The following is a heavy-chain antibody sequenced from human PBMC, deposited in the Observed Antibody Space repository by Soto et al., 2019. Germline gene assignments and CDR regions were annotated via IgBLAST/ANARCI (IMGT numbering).Heavy chain of an antibody. Sequence: GGSLRLSCAASGSTFSSYAMSWVRQAPGKGLEWVSGISGSGGNTYYADSVKGRFTISRDNSKNTLYLQMNSLRAEDTAVYYCARATFFAPPIWGQGTLVTVSS. J-gene: IGHJ4*02. CDR1: GSTFSSYA. CDR3: ARATFFAPPI. CDR2: ISGSGGNT. V-gene: IGHV3-23*01.